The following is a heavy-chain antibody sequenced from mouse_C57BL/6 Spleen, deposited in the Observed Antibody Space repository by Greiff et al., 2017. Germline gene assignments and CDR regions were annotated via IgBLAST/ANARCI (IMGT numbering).Heavy chain of an antibody. J-gene: IGHJ2*01. CDR1: GYTFTDYY. D-gene: IGHD1-1*01. Sequence: QVQLQQSGAELVRPGASVKLSCKASGYTFTDYYINWVKQRPGQGLEWIARIYPGSGNTYYNEKFKGKATLTAEKSSSTAYMQLSSLTSEDSAVXFCAREGGLRFFDYWGQGTTLTVSS. CDR3: AREGGLRFFDY. V-gene: IGHV1-76*01. CDR2: IYPGSGNT.